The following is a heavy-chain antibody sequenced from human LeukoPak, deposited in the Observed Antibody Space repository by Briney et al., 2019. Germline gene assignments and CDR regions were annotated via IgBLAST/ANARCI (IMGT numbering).Heavy chain of an antibody. J-gene: IGHJ5*02. Sequence: SETLSLTCTVSGYSISSGYYWGWIRQPPGKGLEWIGNIYPTGSTYYNPSLKSRVTISVDTSKNQFSLKVSSVSAADTAVYYCARAYSSSWYWNWFDPWGQGALVTVSS. CDR2: IYPTGST. D-gene: IGHD6-13*01. V-gene: IGHV4-38-2*02. CDR1: GYSISSGYY. CDR3: ARAYSSSWYWNWFDP.